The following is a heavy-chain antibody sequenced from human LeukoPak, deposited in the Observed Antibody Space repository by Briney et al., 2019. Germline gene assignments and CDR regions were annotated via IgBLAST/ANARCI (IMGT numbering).Heavy chain of an antibody. Sequence: GASVKVSCKASGYTFTGYYMHWVRQAPGQGLERMGWINPNSGGTNYAQKFQGRVTMTRDTSISTAYMELSRLRSDDTAVYYCARVPRSRLLWFGELDYLGQGPLVTVSS. CDR3: ARVPRSRLLWFGELDY. D-gene: IGHD3-10*01. CDR1: GYTFTGYY. V-gene: IGHV1-2*02. CDR2: INPNSGGT. J-gene: IGHJ4*02.